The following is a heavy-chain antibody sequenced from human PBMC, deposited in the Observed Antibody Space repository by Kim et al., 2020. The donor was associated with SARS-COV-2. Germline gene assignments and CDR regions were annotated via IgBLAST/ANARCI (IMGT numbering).Heavy chain of an antibody. CDR1: GYTFTSYD. V-gene: IGHV1-8*01. Sequence: ASVKVSCKASGYTFTSYDINWVRQATGQGLEWMGWMNPNSGNTGYAQKFQGRVTMTRKTSISTAYMELRSLRSAEQAVYYCARADKWDPSSMSSWLLYYYYGMDVWGQGATGTVSS. J-gene: IGHJ6*02. CDR2: MNPNSGNT. D-gene: IGHD6-13*01. CDR3: ARADKWDPSSMSSWLLYYYYGMDV.